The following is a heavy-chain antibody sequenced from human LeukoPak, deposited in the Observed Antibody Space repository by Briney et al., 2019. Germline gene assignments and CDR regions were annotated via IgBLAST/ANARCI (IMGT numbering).Heavy chain of an antibody. Sequence: GGSLRVSCAASGLTPSSCAMSWVRQAPGKGVEWVSAISGSGDSTYYADSVKGRFTISRDNSKSMLYLQMNSLRAEDTATYYCAARPTSAAVAPSDFWGQGTLVTVSS. V-gene: IGHV3-23*01. D-gene: IGHD6-19*01. J-gene: IGHJ4*02. CDR2: ISGSGDST. CDR3: AARPTSAAVAPSDF. CDR1: GLTPSSCA.